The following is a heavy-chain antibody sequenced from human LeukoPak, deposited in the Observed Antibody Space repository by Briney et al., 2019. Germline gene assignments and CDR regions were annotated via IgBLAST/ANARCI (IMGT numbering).Heavy chain of an antibody. CDR2: ISGSGDST. D-gene: IGHD3-9*01. Sequence: PGGSLRLSCVASGFTLRSYVMNWVRQTPGKGLEWVSSISGSGDSTFYADSVKGRFTISRDNAKNSLYLQMNSLRAEDTALYYCAKDINYDILTGYLDYWGQGTLVTVSS. CDR3: AKDINYDILTGYLDY. CDR1: GFTLRSYV. J-gene: IGHJ4*02. V-gene: IGHV3-23*01.